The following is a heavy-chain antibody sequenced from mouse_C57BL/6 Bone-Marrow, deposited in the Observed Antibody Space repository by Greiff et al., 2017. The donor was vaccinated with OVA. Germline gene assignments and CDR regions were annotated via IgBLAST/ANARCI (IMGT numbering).Heavy chain of an antibody. CDR1: GFTFSSYT. CDR2: ISGGGGNT. J-gene: IGHJ2*01. CDR3: ARHHSSGYFDY. D-gene: IGHD3-2*02. V-gene: IGHV5-9*01. Sequence: EVMLVESGGGLVKPGGSLKLSCAASGFTFSSYTMSWVRQTPEKRLEWVATISGGGGNTYYPDSVKGRFTISRDNAKNTLYLQMSSLRSEHTALYYCARHHSSGYFDYWGQGTTLTVSS.